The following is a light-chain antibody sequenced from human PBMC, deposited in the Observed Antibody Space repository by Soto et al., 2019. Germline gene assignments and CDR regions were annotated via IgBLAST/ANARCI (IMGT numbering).Light chain of an antibody. J-gene: IGLJ2*01. CDR1: SANIGAGYD. Sequence: QYVLTQPPSVSVAPGQRVTISCTGSSANIGAGYDVHGYQQLPGTAPQLRIYGKSNWPSGVPDRFSGSNTGTSASLAITGLQAEDEADDYCQSYDSSLSGNVVFGGGTKLTVL. CDR2: GKS. CDR3: QSYDSSLSGNVV. V-gene: IGLV1-40*01.